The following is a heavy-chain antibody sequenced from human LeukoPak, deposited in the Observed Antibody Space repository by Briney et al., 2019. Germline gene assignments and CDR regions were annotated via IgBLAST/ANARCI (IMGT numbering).Heavy chain of an antibody. CDR2: ISYAGSNK. V-gene: IGHV3-30-3*01. J-gene: IGHJ4*02. CDR1: GFTFSSYA. Sequence: QPGGSLRLSCAASGFTFSSYAMHWVRQAPGKGLEWVAVISYAGSNKYYADSVKGRFTVSRDNSKNTLYLHMNSLRAEDTAVYYCARDLNVVVVAATEYPGYWGQGTLVTVSS. D-gene: IGHD2-15*01. CDR3: ARDLNVVVVAATEYPGY.